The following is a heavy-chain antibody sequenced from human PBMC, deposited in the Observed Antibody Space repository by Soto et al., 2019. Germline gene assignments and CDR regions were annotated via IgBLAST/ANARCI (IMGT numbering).Heavy chain of an antibody. Sequence: QVQLVQSGAEVKKPGASVKVSCKASGYTFTSYGISWVRQAPGQGLEWMGWISAYNGNTNYAQKLQGRVTMTTDTATSKAYRELRSLRSDDTAVYYWGRSVGLSYGMDVWGQGTTVTVSS. CDR2: ISAYNGNT. V-gene: IGHV1-18*01. D-gene: IGHD1-26*01. J-gene: IGHJ6*02. CDR1: GYTFTSYG. CDR3: GRSVGLSYGMDV.